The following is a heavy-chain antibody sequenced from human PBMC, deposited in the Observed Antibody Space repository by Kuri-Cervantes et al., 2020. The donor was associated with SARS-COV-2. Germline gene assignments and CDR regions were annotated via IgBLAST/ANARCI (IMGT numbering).Heavy chain of an antibody. CDR2: ISSSSRTM. V-gene: IGHV3-48*02. Sequence: EGSLRLSCAASGFTFSSYSMNWVRQAPGKGLEWVSYISSSSRTMYNADSVKGRFTISRDNAKNSLYLQMNSLRDEDTAVYYCARYGFGYSTFYGMDVWGQGTTVTVSS. CDR1: GFTFSSYS. D-gene: IGHD6-13*01. CDR3: ARYGFGYSTFYGMDV. J-gene: IGHJ6*02.